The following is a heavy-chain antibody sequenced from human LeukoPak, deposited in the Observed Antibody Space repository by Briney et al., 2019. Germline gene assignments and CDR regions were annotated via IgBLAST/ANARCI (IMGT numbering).Heavy chain of an antibody. V-gene: IGHV3-74*01. D-gene: IGHD3-10*01. CDR2: INSDGSST. Sequence: GGSLRLSCAASGFTFSSYWMHWVRQAPGKGLVWVSRINSDGSSTSYADSVKGRFTISRDNAKNTLYLQMNSLRAEDTAVYYCARALVRGVTGRYYYGMDVWGQGTTVTVSS. CDR3: ARALVRGVTGRYYYGMDV. CDR1: GFTFSSYW. J-gene: IGHJ6*02.